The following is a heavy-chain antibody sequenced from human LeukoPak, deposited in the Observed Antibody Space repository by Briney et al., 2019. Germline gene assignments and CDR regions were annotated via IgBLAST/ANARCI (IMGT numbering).Heavy chain of an antibody. CDR2: ISSSGSTI. D-gene: IGHD5-12*01. CDR1: GFTFSDYY. V-gene: IGHV3-11*01. CDR3: ARDGDIVATMSDY. J-gene: IGHJ4*02. Sequence: PAGSLTLSCAASGFTFSDYYMSWIRQAPGKGLEWVSYISSSGSTIYYEDSVKGRFTISRDNAKNSLYLQMNSPRAEDTAVYYCARDGDIVATMSDYWGQGTLVTVSS.